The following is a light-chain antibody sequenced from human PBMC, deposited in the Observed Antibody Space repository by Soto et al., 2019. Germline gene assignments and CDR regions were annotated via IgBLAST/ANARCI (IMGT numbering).Light chain of an antibody. Sequence: SYELTQPPSVSVSPGQTASVTCSGDKLGDKFASWYQHKPGQSPVLVIYQDTRRPSGIPERFSGSNSGNTATLTISGTQAMDEADYYCQAWDNTYVVFGGGTKLTVL. CDR3: QAWDNTYVV. CDR1: KLGDKF. V-gene: IGLV3-1*01. CDR2: QDT. J-gene: IGLJ2*01.